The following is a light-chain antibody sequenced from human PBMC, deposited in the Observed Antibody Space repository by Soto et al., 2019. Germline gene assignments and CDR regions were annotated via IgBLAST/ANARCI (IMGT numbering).Light chain of an antibody. CDR2: LNSDGSQ. J-gene: IGLJ2*01. CDR3: QTWVTGIVV. Sequence: QPVLTQSPSASASLGASVKLTCTLSSGHSSYAIAWHQQQPEKGPRYLMKLNSDGSQSKGAGIPDRFSGSSSGAERYLTISSLQSEDEADYYCQTWVTGIVVFGGGTKLTVL. CDR1: SGHSSYA. V-gene: IGLV4-69*01.